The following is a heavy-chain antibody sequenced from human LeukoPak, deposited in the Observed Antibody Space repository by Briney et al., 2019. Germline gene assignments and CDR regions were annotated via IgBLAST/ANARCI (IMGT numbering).Heavy chain of an antibody. CDR3: ARGGDFGVPAPLGIDAFDI. V-gene: IGHV3-49*04. Sequence: PGGSLRLSCTGSGFTFGHYALAWVRQAPGKGLEWVGFIRSQAYGGTIEYAASVKGRFSISRDNSKSIADLQINSLKTEDTAVYYCARGGDFGVPAPLGIDAFDIWGQGTMVTVSS. CDR1: GFTFGHYA. J-gene: IGHJ3*02. CDR2: IRSQAYGGTI. D-gene: IGHD2-2*01.